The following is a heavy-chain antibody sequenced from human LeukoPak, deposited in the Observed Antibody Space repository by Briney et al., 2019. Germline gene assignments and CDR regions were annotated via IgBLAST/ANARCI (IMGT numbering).Heavy chain of an antibody. V-gene: IGHV3-48*04. CDR2: ISSSSGTI. Sequence: GGSLRLSCAASGFTFSSYSMNWVRQAPGKGLEWVSYISSSSGTIYYADSVKGRFTISRDNAKNSLYLQMNSLRAEDTAVFYCARDLTSISGTTTFDYWGQGTLVTVSS. CDR1: GFTFSSYS. J-gene: IGHJ4*02. CDR3: ARDLTSISGTTTFDY. D-gene: IGHD1-7*01.